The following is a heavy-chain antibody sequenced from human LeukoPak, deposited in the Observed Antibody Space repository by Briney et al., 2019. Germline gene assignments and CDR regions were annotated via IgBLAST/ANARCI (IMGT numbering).Heavy chain of an antibody. CDR1: GGSFSGYY. J-gene: IGHJ5*02. CDR2: INHSGST. CDR3: ARHSGGILWFGELSDTNWFDP. D-gene: IGHD3-10*01. Sequence: KPSETLSLTCAVYGGSFSGYYWSWIRQPPGKGLEWIGEINHSGSTNYNPSLKSRVTISVDTSKNQFSLKLSSVTAADTAVYYCARHSGGILWFGELSDTNWFDPWGQGTLVTVSS. V-gene: IGHV4-34*01.